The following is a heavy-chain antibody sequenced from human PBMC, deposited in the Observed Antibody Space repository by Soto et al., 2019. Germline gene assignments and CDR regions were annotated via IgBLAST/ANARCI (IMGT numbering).Heavy chain of an antibody. J-gene: IGHJ3*02. CDR3: ARDRGYAYHDAFDI. Sequence: LSLTCTFSVTSIISYYWSWIRQAPGKGLEWVSSISSSSSYIYYADSVKGRFTISRDNAKNSLYLQMNSLRAEDTAVYYCARDRGYAYHDAFDIWGQGTMVTV. CDR1: VTSIISYY. V-gene: IGHV3-21*01. CDR2: ISSSSSYI. D-gene: IGHD5-12*01.